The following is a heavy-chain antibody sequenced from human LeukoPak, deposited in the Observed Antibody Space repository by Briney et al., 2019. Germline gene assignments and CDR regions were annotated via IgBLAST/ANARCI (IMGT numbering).Heavy chain of an antibody. D-gene: IGHD6-19*01. J-gene: IGHJ4*02. Sequence: GAALKISSQGSGSRFTTFWIGWVRQVPGKGLEWMGIIYPGESNTRYSPSFQGQVTISADESISTAPLQWSRLRASDTAMYYCVRRGIEVAGIDYWGQGTLVTVSS. CDR2: IYPGESNT. CDR3: VRRGIEVAGIDY. CDR1: GSRFTTFW. V-gene: IGHV5-51*01.